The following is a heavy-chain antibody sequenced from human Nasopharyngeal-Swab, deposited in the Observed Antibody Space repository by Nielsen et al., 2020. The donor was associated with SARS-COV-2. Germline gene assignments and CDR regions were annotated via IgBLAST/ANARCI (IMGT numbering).Heavy chain of an antibody. CDR2: INHSGST. CDR1: GGSFSGYY. CDR3: ARVKGIAAANYYYGMDV. J-gene: IGHJ6*02. D-gene: IGHD6-13*01. V-gene: IGHV4-34*01. Sequence: GSLRLSCDVYGGSFSGYYWSWIRQPPGKGLEWIGEINHSGSTNYNPSLKSRVTISVDTSKNQFSLKLSSVTAADTAVYYCARVKGIAAANYYYGMDVWGQGTTVTVSS.